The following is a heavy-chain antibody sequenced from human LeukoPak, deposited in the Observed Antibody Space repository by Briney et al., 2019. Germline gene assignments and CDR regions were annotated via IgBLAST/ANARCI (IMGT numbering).Heavy chain of an antibody. J-gene: IGHJ4*02. CDR3: ARESIITMVRGVIINGGFDY. D-gene: IGHD3-10*01. V-gene: IGHV3-21*01. Sequence: GGSLRLSCAASGFTFSSYSMNWVRQAPGKGLEWVSSISSSSSYIYYADSVKGRFTISRDNAKNSLYLQMNSLRAEDAAVYYCARESIITMVRGVIINGGFDYWGQGTLVTVSS. CDR2: ISSSSSYI. CDR1: GFTFSSYS.